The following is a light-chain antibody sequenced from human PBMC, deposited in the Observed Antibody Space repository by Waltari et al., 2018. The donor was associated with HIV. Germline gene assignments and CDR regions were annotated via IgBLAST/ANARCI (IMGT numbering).Light chain of an antibody. Sequence: QSVLTQPPSVSGAPGQKVTISCTGSPSNIGADYDVNWYQQLPGRAPKVLIDGNNKRPSGIPDRFSGSKSGTSASLAITGLQSDDEADYYCHSYDSGLGALFGGGTKVTVL. J-gene: IGLJ3*02. CDR1: PSNIGADYD. CDR3: HSYDSGLGAL. CDR2: GNN. V-gene: IGLV1-40*01.